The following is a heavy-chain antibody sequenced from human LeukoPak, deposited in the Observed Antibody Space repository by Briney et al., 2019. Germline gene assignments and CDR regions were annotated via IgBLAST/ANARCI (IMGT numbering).Heavy chain of an antibody. J-gene: IGHJ6*03. CDR3: AGTKYYYMDV. CDR2: ISYTGST. V-gene: IGHV4-39*01. CDR1: GGSISSTSYY. Sequence: SETLSLTCTVSGGSISSTSYYWGRIRQPPGKGLEWIGSISYTGSTHYTPSLKSRVTISVDTSKKQFSLKLSSVTAADTAVYYCAGTKYYYMDVWAKGPRSPSP.